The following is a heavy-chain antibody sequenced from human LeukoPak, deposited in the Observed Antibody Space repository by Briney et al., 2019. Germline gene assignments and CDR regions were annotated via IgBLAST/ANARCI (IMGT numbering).Heavy chain of an antibody. CDR1: GFTFSSYS. J-gene: IGHJ4*02. V-gene: IGHV3-21*01. CDR3: ARDATRYYYGSGSYYTDY. CDR2: ISSSSSYI. D-gene: IGHD3-10*01. Sequence: GSLRLSCAASGFTFSSYSMNWVRQAPGKGLEWVSSISSSSSYIYYADSVKGRFTISRDNAKNSLYLQMNSLRAEDTAVYYCARDATRYYYGSGSYYTDYWGQGTLVTVSS.